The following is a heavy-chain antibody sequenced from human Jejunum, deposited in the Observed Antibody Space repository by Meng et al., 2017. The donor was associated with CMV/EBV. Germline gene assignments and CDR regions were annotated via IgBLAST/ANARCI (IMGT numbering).Heavy chain of an antibody. D-gene: IGHD4-11*01. CDR2: ISAKDGYT. V-gene: IGHV1-18*01. CDR3: ARAGAVTTAHFDF. Sequence: LVQSGGEVKKPXASXKVSCKASGYAFTSFGITWVRQAPGQGLEWMGWISAKDGYTKYAQQFQERVTMTTDTSTSTAYMELRSLRSDDTAVYYCARAGAVTTAHFDFWGQGTLVTVSS. CDR1: GYAFTSFG. J-gene: IGHJ4*02.